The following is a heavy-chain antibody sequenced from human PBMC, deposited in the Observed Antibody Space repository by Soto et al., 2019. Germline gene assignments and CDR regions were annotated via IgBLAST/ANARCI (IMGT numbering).Heavy chain of an antibody. CDR2: ISYSGNDI. V-gene: IGHV3-11*04. J-gene: IGHJ4*02. CDR3: TRDPYGGSRYYFDS. CDR1: GFSFSDYY. Sequence: PGGSLRLSCAASGFSFSDYYMTWIRQVPGKGLEWVSYISYSGNDIYYADSVKGRFTISKDNSQTTVYLQMNSLRAEDSAVYYCTRDPYGGSRYYFDSWGQGTLVTVSS. D-gene: IGHD1-26*01.